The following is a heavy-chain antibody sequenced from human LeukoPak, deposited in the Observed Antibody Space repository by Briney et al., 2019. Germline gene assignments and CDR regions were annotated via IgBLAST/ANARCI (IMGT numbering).Heavy chain of an antibody. CDR1: GGSFSGYY. CDR2: INHSGST. J-gene: IGHJ4*02. Sequence: SETLSLTCAVSGGSFSGYYWSWIRQPPGKGLEWIGEINHSGSTNYNPSLKSRVTISVDMSKNQFFLKLSSVTAADTAVYYCARSPELYDYYGSGSYYYFDYWGQGTLVTVSS. CDR3: ARSPELYDYYGSGSYYYFDY. V-gene: IGHV4-34*01. D-gene: IGHD3-10*01.